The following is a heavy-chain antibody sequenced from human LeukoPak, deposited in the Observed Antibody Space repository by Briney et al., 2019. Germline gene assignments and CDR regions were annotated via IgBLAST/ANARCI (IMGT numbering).Heavy chain of an antibody. J-gene: IGHJ6*03. CDR1: GFTFSDYN. Sequence: GGSLRLSCAASGFTFSDYNMLWVRQTPGKGLEWLFYISTGSTAMYYADSVKDRFTFSRDNAKNSLYLQMNSLRAEDTAVYYCARFPYMDVWGKGTTVTVSS. CDR2: ISTGSTAM. V-gene: IGHV3-48*01. CDR3: ARFPYMDV.